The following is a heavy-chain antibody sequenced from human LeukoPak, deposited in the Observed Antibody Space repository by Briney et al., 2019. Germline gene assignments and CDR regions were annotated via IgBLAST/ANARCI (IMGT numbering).Heavy chain of an antibody. CDR1: VYTFTANY. Sequence: ASVKVSCKTSVYTFTANYMQWVRQAPGQGLEWMGWINPNSGGTRYAQKFQGRVTMTSDTSISTAYMELSRLRSDDAAVYYCARYRCKTTSGCEDTDAFDMWGQGTMVTVSS. J-gene: IGHJ3*02. V-gene: IGHV1-2*02. D-gene: IGHD2/OR15-2a*01. CDR3: ARYRCKTTSGCEDTDAFDM. CDR2: INPNSGGT.